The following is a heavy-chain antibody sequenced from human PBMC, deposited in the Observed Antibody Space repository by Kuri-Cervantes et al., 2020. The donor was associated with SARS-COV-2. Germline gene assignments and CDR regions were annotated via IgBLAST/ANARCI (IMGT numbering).Heavy chain of an antibody. CDR3: ARDCSSPYKYYYYHYMDV. CDR2: ISSTSSYI. CDR1: RFTFTTCA. D-gene: IGHD6-13*01. J-gene: IGHJ6*03. Sequence: GGSLRLSCAAYRFTFTTCAMTWVRQAPGKGLEWVSSISSTSSYIYYADSVKGRFTISRDNAKNSLYLQMNSLRAEDTAVYYCARDCSSPYKYYYYHYMDVWGKGTTVTVSS. V-gene: IGHV3-21*01.